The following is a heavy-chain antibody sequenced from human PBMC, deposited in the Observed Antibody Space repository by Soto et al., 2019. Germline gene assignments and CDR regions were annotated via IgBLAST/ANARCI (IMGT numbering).Heavy chain of an antibody. J-gene: IGHJ4*02. CDR3: AREGPNQGLDY. V-gene: IGHV3-48*03. Sequence: PGGSLRLSCAASGFTFSSYEMNWVRQAPGKGLEWLSYISSSSTIYYADSVEGRFTISRDNAKNSLYLQMNSLRAEDTAVYYCAREGPNQGLDYWGQGTLVTVSS. D-gene: IGHD2-2*01. CDR2: ISSSSTI. CDR1: GFTFSSYE.